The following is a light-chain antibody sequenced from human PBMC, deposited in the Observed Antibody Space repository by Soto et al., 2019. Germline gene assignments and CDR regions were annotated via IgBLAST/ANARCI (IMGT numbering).Light chain of an antibody. Sequence: EIVLTQSPGTLSLSPGERATLSCRASQSISSSFLGWYQQKPGQAPRLLIYGASSRATGIPDRFSGSGSGTDFTLTISRLEAEDFAVYYRQQYGSSPWTFGQGTKVEIK. V-gene: IGKV3-20*01. J-gene: IGKJ1*01. CDR3: QQYGSSPWT. CDR2: GAS. CDR1: QSISSSF.